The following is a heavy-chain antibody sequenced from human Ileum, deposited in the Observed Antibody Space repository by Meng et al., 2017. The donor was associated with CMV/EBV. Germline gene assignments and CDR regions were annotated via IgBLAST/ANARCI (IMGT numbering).Heavy chain of an antibody. D-gene: IGHD3-10*01. CDR2: SLYSGRR. J-gene: IGHJ4*02. CDR3: ARDGEGGDDVFVL. V-gene: IGHV4-59*12. CDR1: GDYISRYD. Sequence: CTVSGDYISRYDWSWIRQSPGKGLEWVGHSLYSGRRDGYNPALNSRATISIDASRSQFSLELKSATAADTAIYYCARDGEGGDDVFVLWGQGILVTVSS.